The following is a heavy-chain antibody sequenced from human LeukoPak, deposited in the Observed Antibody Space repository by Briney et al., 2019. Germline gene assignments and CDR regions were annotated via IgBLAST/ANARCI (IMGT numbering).Heavy chain of an antibody. V-gene: IGHV1-2*06. CDR3: ARAPLKLEHPDY. Sequence: GASVKVSCKASGYTFTGYCMHWVRQAPGQGLEWMGRINPNSGGTNYAQKFQGRVTMTRDTSISTAYMELNRLRSDDTAVYYCARAPLKLEHPDYWGQGTLVTVSS. CDR1: GYTFTGYC. J-gene: IGHJ4*02. CDR2: INPNSGGT. D-gene: IGHD1/OR15-1a*01.